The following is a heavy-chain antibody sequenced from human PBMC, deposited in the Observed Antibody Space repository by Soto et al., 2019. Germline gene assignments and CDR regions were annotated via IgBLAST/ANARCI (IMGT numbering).Heavy chain of an antibody. CDR1: SGSMSTYY. D-gene: IGHD2-15*01. CDR3: TRAPSNVLVYYYYGVGV. CDR2: IYSRGRT. V-gene: IGHV4-59*01. J-gene: IGHJ6*02. Sequence: QVQLQESGPGLVKPSETLSLTCTVSSGSMSTYYWGWIRQAPRKELEWIGHIYSRGRTSYNPSLKNRFTTSVDTSRNQCSVNLSSVTAADTAVDYCTRAPSNVLVYYYYGVGVWGQGTTVTGS.